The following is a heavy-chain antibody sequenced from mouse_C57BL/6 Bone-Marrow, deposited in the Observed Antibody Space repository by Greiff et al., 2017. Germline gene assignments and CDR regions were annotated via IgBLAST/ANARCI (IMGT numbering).Heavy chain of an antibody. V-gene: IGHV5-6*01. CDR1: GFTFSSYG. CDR3: ASYYSNY. D-gene: IGHD2-5*01. Sequence: EVQVVESGGDLVKPGGSLKLSCAASGFTFSSYGMSWVRQTPDKRLEWVATISSGGSYTYYPDSVKGRFTISRDNAKNTLYLQMSSLKSEDTAMYYCASYYSNYWGQGTSVTVSS. J-gene: IGHJ4*01. CDR2: ISSGGSYT.